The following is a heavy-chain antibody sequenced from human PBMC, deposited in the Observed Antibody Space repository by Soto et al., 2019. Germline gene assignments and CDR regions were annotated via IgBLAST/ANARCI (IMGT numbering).Heavy chain of an antibody. Sequence: PGGSLRLSCAASGFTFSSYEMNWVRQAPGKGLEWVSYISRGGGTRYYADSVKGRFTISRDNAKNSLYLQMNSLGAEDTAVYYCARDDSGWDNWGQGTLVTVSS. CDR1: GFTFSSYE. CDR3: ARDDSGWDN. J-gene: IGHJ4*02. CDR2: ISRGGGTR. D-gene: IGHD6-25*01. V-gene: IGHV3-48*03.